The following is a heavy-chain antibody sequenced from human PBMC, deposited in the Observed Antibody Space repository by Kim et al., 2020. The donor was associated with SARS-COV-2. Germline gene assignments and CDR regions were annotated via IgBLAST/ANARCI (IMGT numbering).Heavy chain of an antibody. J-gene: IGHJ4*02. CDR2: ISGSGGST. CDR3: AKDSVLVRWQQLVDY. V-gene: IGHV3-23*01. D-gene: IGHD6-13*01. Sequence: GGSLRLSCAASGFTFSSYAMSWVRQAPGKGLEWVSAISGSGGSTYYADSVKGRFTISRDNSKNTLYLQMNSLRAEDTAVYYCAKDSVLVRWQQLVDYWGQGTLVTVSS. CDR1: GFTFSSYA.